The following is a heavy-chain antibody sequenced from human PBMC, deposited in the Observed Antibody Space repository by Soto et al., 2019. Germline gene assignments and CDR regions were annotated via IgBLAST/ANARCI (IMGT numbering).Heavy chain of an antibody. CDR3: ARGSSGYYDNWFDP. Sequence: QVQLVQSGAEVKKPGASVKVSCKASGYTFTRYYMHWGRQAPGQGLEWMGIINPSGGSTSYAHKFQGRVTMTRDTSAISVCMSRSSLGSADTAVYYGARGSSGYYDNWFDPWGKGTLVTFSS. D-gene: IGHD3-22*01. CDR1: GYTFTRYY. CDR2: INPSGGST. J-gene: IGHJ5*02. V-gene: IGHV1-46*01.